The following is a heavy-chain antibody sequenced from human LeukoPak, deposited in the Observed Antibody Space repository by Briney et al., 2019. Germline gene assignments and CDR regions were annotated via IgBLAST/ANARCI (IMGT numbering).Heavy chain of an antibody. J-gene: IGHJ6*03. CDR3: ARGSSLVLDKYYYDSSGYATGYMDV. Sequence: SETLSLTCTVSGYSISSGYYWGWIRQPPGEGLEWIGSINHSGTTYYNPSLKSRVTISVDTSKNQFSLKLSSLTAADTAVYYCARGSSLVLDKYYYDSSGYATGYMDVWGKGTAVTVSS. V-gene: IGHV4-38-2*02. D-gene: IGHD3-22*01. CDR2: INHSGTT. CDR1: GYSISSGYY.